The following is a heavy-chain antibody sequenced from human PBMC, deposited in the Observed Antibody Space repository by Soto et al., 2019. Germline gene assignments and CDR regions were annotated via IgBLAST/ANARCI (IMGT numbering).Heavy chain of an antibody. V-gene: IGHV4-59*01. D-gene: IGHD2-21*02. CDR2: IYYSGST. CDR3: ARLTADRYYYCGMDV. CDR1: GGSISSYY. Sequence: QVQLQESGPGLVKPSETLSLTCTVSGGSISSYYWSWIRQPPGKGLEWIGYIYYSGSTNYNPSLKSRVTISVDTSKNQFSLKLGSVTAADTAVYYCARLTADRYYYCGMDVWGQGTTVTVSS. J-gene: IGHJ6*02.